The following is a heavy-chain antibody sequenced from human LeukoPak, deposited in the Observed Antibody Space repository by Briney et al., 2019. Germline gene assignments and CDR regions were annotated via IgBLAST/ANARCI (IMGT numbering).Heavy chain of an antibody. CDR2: IIPIFGTA. CDR1: GGTFSSYA. D-gene: IGHD3-16*01. V-gene: IGHV1-69*05. CDR3: ARERIYYDYVWGSYFFDY. Sequence: TVKVSCKASGGTFSSYAISWVRQAPGQGLEWMGRIIPIFGTANYAQKFQGRVTITTDESTSTAYMELSSLRSEDTAVYYCARERIYYDYVWGSYFFDYWGQGTLVTVSS. J-gene: IGHJ4*02.